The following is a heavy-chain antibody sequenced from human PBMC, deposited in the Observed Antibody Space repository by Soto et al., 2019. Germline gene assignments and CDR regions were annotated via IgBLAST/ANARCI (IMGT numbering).Heavy chain of an antibody. Sequence: QVQLVQSGAEVKKPGASVNVSCKASGYTFTSYAIHWVRQAPGQRLEWMGWINAGNGNRKYSQKFQGRVTITRDTSASKAYMELSSLRSEDTAVYYCARGLYNPFDYWGQGTLVTVSS. D-gene: IGHD1-20*01. CDR1: GYTFTSYA. V-gene: IGHV1-3*01. J-gene: IGHJ4*02. CDR2: INAGNGNR. CDR3: ARGLYNPFDY.